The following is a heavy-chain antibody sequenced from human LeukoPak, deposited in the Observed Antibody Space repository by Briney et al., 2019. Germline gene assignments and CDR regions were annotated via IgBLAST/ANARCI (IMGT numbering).Heavy chain of an antibody. CDR1: GGSFSGYY. CDR2: INHSGST. V-gene: IGHV4-34*01. Sequence: PSETLSLTCAVYGGSFSGYYWSWIRQPPGKGLEWIGEINHSGSTNYNPSLKSRVTISVDTSKNQFSLKLSSVTAADTAVYYCARASSPYDYVWGSYRYYFDYWGQGTLVTVSS. CDR3: ARASSPYDYVWGSYRYYFDY. J-gene: IGHJ4*02. D-gene: IGHD3-16*02.